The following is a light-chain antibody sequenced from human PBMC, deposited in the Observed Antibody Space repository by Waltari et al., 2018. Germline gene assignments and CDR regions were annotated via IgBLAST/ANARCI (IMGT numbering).Light chain of an antibody. Sequence: QTVVTQEPSFSVSPGGTVTLTCGLSSGSVSSSYFPSWYQQTPGQAPRTLIYSTNTRSSGVPERFSGSILGNKAALTITGARADDESDYYCVLYMGSGLWVFGGGTKLTVL. CDR1: SGSVSSSYF. J-gene: IGLJ3*02. CDR2: STN. V-gene: IGLV8-61*01. CDR3: VLYMGSGLWV.